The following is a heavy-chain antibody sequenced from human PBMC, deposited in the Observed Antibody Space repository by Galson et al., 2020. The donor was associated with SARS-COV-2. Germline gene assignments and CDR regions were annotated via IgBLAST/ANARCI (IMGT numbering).Heavy chain of an antibody. Sequence: GGSLRLSCAASGFTFSDYYMSWIRQAPGKGLEWLSYISSGSDYIKYADSVKGRFTISRDNAKNSVYLQMNSLRGEDTAVYYCARWRTLAGATYNWFDPWGQGTLVTVSS. V-gene: IGHV3-11*06. CDR1: GFTFSDYY. D-gene: IGHD3-3*01. J-gene: IGHJ5*02. CDR3: ARWRTLAGATYNWFDP. CDR2: ISSGSDYI.